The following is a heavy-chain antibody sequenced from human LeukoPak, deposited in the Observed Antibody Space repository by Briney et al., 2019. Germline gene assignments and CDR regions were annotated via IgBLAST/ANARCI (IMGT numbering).Heavy chain of an antibody. CDR1: GGSISSSSYY. J-gene: IGHJ4*02. CDR3: ARGGLWFGELWSDDY. D-gene: IGHD3-10*01. V-gene: IGHV4-39*07. CDR2: IYYSGST. Sequence: SETLSLTCTVSGGSISSSSYYWGWIRRPPGKRLEWIGSIYYSGSTYYNPSLKSRVTISVDTSKNQFSLKLSSVTAADTAVYYCARGGLWFGELWSDDYWGQGTLVTVSS.